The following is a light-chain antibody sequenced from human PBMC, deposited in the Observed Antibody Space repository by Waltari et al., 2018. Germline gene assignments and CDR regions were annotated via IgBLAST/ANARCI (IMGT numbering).Light chain of an antibody. J-gene: IGKJ2*01. CDR2: AAC. V-gene: IGKV1-9*01. CDR3: QQLNSYSYT. CDR1: QGISSY. Sequence: DIQLTQSPSFLSASVGDRVTITCRASQGISSYLAWYQQKPGKAPKLLIYAACTLQSGVPSRWSGSGSWTEFTLTLSSLQPEDFATYYCQQLNSYSYTFGQGTKLEIK.